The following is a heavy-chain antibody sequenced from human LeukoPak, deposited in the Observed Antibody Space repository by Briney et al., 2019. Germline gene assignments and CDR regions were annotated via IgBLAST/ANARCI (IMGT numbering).Heavy chain of an antibody. Sequence: PSETLSLTCTVSGGSISSSSYYWGWIRQPPGKGLEWVSAISGSGGSTYYADSVKGRFTISRDNSKNTLYLQMNSLRAEDTAVYYCAKLGYGSGSYYKSWYFDYWGQGTLVTVSS. V-gene: IGHV3-23*01. CDR3: AKLGYGSGSYYKSWYFDY. CDR2: ISGSGGST. CDR1: GGSISSSSYY. D-gene: IGHD3-10*01. J-gene: IGHJ4*02.